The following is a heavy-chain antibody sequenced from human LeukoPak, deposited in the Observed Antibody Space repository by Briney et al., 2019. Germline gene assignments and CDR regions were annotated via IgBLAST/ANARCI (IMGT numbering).Heavy chain of an antibody. CDR1: GFTFNSYA. CDR2: IIGSGGMT. J-gene: IGHJ4*02. V-gene: IGHV3-23*01. CDR3: AKEGANEYGDYGGIFDY. D-gene: IGHD4-17*01. Sequence: RGSLRLSCAASGFTFNSYAMNWVRQPPGKGLEWVSAIIGSGGMTYYADSVKGRFTISRDNSKSTLYLQMNSLRAEDTAVYYCAKEGANEYGDYGGIFDYWGQGTLVTVSS.